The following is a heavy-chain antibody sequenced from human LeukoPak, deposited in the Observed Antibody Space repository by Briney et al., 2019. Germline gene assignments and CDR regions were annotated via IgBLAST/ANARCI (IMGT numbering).Heavy chain of an antibody. CDR2: ISYDGSNK. J-gene: IGHJ3*02. Sequence: GGSLRLSCAASGFTFSSYGMHWVRQAPGKGLEWVAVISYDGSNKYYADSVKGRFTISRDNSKNTPYLQMNSLRAEDTAVYYCAKAIVGATISVGAFDIWGQGTMVTVSS. CDR3: AKAIVGATISVGAFDI. D-gene: IGHD1-26*01. CDR1: GFTFSSYG. V-gene: IGHV3-30*18.